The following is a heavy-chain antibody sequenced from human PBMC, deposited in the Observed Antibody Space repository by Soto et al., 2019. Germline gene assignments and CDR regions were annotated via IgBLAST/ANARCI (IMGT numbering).Heavy chain of an antibody. J-gene: IGHJ4*02. V-gene: IGHV3-74*01. CDR1: GFTFSSYW. CDR2: IDNDGSST. CDR3: ARGPAGGGGKLTGDY. Sequence: EVQLVESGGGLIQPGGSLRLSCAASGFTFSSYWMHWVRQAPGKGLVWVSRIDNDGSSTTYADSVKGRFTISRDNAKNTRYLQMNSRRPEATAGSYCARGPAGGGGKLTGDYWGQGTLVTVSS. D-gene: IGHD3-9*01.